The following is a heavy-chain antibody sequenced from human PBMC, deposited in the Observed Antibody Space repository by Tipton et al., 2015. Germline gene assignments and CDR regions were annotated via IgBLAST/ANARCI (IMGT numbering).Heavy chain of an antibody. CDR1: GYTFQHFA. CDR3: ARGAFCNTGTCYGDSWFDT. V-gene: IGHV3-23*01. CDR2: LSGSGGAI. J-gene: IGHJ5*02. D-gene: IGHD2-15*01. Sequence: SLRLSCEASGYTFQHFAMTWVRQAPGKGLEWVSTLSGSGGAIYYAESVKGRFTVSRDNSKNMLDLQMNNLRAEDTAVYYCARGAFCNTGTCYGDSWFDTWGQGTLVTVSS.